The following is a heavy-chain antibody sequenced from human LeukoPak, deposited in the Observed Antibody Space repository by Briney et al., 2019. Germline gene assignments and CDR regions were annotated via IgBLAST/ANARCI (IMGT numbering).Heavy chain of an antibody. CDR3: ARSELSCSGGSCPTRYAFDI. D-gene: IGHD2-15*01. V-gene: IGHV4-4*08. CDR1: GGSIRNFS. J-gene: IGHJ3*02. Sequence: SETLSLTCAVSGGSIRNFSWIWIRQSPGTGLKYIGNLYHNGSTNYHPSLQSRVSISVDTSKNQFSLKLRSVTAADTALYYCARSELSCSGGSCPTRYAFDIWGQGTVVTASS. CDR2: LYHNGST.